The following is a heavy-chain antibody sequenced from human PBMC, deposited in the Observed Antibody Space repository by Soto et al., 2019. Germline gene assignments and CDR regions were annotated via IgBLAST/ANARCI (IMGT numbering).Heavy chain of an antibody. CDR2: IWYDGSNK. CDR1: GFTFSSYG. CDR3: TRDPLIAVAAYDAFDI. V-gene: IGHV3-33*01. Sequence: GGSLRLSCAASGFTFSSYGMHWVRQAPGKGLEWVAVIWYDGSNKYYADSVKGRYTISRDDSKNTVYLQMNSLGAEDTAVYYCTRDPLIAVAAYDAFDIWGQGTSVTV. D-gene: IGHD6-19*01. J-gene: IGHJ3*02.